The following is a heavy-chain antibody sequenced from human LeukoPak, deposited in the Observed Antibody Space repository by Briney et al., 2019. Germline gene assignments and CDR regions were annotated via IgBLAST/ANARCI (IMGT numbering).Heavy chain of an antibody. J-gene: IGHJ3*02. V-gene: IGHV4-34*01. D-gene: IGHD3-22*01. Sequence: SETLSLTCAVYGGSFSGYYWSWIRQPPGKGLEWIGEINHSGSTNYNPSLKSRVTISVDTSKNQFSLKLSSVTAADTAVYYCARAPPHLSGYWGSAFDIWGQGTMVTVSS. CDR2: INHSGST. CDR1: GGSFSGYY. CDR3: ARAPPHLSGYWGSAFDI.